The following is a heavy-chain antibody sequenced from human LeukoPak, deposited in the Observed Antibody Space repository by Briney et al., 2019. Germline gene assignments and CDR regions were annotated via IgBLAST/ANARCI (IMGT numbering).Heavy chain of an antibody. V-gene: IGHV3-13*01. J-gene: IGHJ6*03. CDR2: IGTAGDT. Sequence: GGSLRLSCAASGFTFSSYDMHWVRQATGKGLEWVSAIGTAGDTYYPGSVKGRFTISRENAKNSLYLQMNSLRAGDTAVYYCARAVGTEYMDVWGKGTTVTVSS. CDR1: GFTFSSYD. D-gene: IGHD2-21*02. CDR3: ARAVGTEYMDV.